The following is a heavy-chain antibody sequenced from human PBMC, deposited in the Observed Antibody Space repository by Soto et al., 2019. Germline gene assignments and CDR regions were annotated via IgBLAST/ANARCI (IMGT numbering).Heavy chain of an antibody. Sequence: GESLKISCRASGNTFTSYWIGWVRQMPGKGLEWMGIIYLGDSDTRYSPSFQGQVTISADKSISTAYLQWSSLKASDTAIYFCTGRRNYGSSPYYYYGMDVWGQGTTVPVSS. D-gene: IGHD6-13*01. CDR1: GNTFTSYW. J-gene: IGHJ6*02. CDR2: IYLGDSDT. V-gene: IGHV5-51*01. CDR3: TGRRNYGSSPYYYYGMDV.